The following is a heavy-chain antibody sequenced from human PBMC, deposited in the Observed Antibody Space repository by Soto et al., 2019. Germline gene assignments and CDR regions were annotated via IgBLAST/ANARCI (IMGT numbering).Heavy chain of an antibody. Sequence: QVQLVQSGAEVKKPGTSVKVSCKTSGYTFTSCDVNWVRQAPGQGLEWMGWMNPNNGNTGYAPKFQGRVTMTGDKSMSTAYMELSSLRSEDTAVYYCARISGRPSNYYHLDVWGQGTSVTVSS. CDR3: ARISGRPSNYYHLDV. D-gene: IGHD3-3*02. CDR1: GYTFTSCD. J-gene: IGHJ6*02. CDR2: MNPNNGNT. V-gene: IGHV1-8*01.